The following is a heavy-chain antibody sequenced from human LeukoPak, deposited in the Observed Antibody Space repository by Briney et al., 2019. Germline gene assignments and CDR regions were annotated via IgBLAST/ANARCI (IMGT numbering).Heavy chain of an antibody. CDR3: ARAYCSSTSCYTAGY. D-gene: IGHD2-2*02. CDR1: GYTFTGYY. J-gene: IGHJ4*02. Sequence: GASVKVSCKASGYTFTGYYMHWVRQAPGQGLEWMGWMNPNCGGTNYAQKFQGRVTMTRDTSITTAYMELSRLRSDDTAVYYCARAYCSSTSCYTAGYWGQGTLVTVSS. V-gene: IGHV1-2*02. CDR2: MNPNCGGT.